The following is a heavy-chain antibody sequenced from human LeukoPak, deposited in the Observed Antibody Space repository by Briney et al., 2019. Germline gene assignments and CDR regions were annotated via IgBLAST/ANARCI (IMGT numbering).Heavy chain of an antibody. V-gene: IGHV4-34*01. D-gene: IGHD1-14*01. CDR3: ARGVGTGVFDY. CDR1: GGSFSGYY. CDR2: INHSGST. J-gene: IGHJ4*02. Sequence: SETLSLTCAVYGGSFSGYYWSWIRQPPGKGLEWIGEINHSGSTNYNPSLKSRVTISVDTSKNQFSLKLSSVTAADTAVYSCARGVGTGVFDYWGQGTLVTVSS.